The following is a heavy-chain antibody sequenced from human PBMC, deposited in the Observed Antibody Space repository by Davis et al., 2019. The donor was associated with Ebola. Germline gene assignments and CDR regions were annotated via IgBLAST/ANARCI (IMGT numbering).Heavy chain of an antibody. Sequence: PGGSLRLSCKGPEYSFSNYWIGWVRQMPGKGLEWMGSIYPGDSDTRYSPSFQGQVTISADKSISTAYLQWSSVKASDTAIYYCATVAGGHWFDPWGQGTRVTVSS. D-gene: IGHD6-19*01. CDR2: IYPGDSDT. CDR3: ATVAGGHWFDP. V-gene: IGHV5-51*01. J-gene: IGHJ5*02. CDR1: EYSFSNYW.